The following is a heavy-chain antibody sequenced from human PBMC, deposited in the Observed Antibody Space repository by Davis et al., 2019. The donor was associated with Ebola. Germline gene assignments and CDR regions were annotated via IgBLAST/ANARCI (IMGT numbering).Heavy chain of an antibody. D-gene: IGHD3-22*01. V-gene: IGHV3-21*01. CDR3: ARDQTYYYDSGATLDY. CDR2: SSYI. J-gene: IGHJ4*02. Sequence: SSYIYYADSVKGRFTISRDNAKNSLYLQMNSLRAEDTAVYYCARDQTYYYDSGATLDYWGQGTLVTVSS.